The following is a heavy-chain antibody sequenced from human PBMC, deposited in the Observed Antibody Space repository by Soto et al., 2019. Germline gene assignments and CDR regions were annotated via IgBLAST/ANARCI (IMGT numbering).Heavy chain of an antibody. V-gene: IGHV3-23*01. CDR1: GFTLSSYA. D-gene: IGHD2-15*01. CDR2: ISGSGGST. Sequence: GGSLRLACAASGFTLSSYAMSWVRQAPGKGLEWVSAISGSGGSTYYADSVKGRFTISRDNSKNTLYLQMNSLRAEDTAVYYCAKDGYCSGGSCANNWFDPWGQGTLVTVSS. J-gene: IGHJ5*02. CDR3: AKDGYCSGGSCANNWFDP.